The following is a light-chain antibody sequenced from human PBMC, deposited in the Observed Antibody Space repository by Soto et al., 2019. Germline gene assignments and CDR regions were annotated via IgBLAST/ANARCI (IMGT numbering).Light chain of an antibody. V-gene: IGLV2-14*01. CDR3: GSSAGGTTLV. Sequence: QSALTQPASVSGSPGQSNTISCTGSSSDVGGYDSVSWYQQHPGKAPKLLIDEVTKRPSGVSNRFSGSKSGNTASLTISGLQADAESDYYCGSSAGGTTLVFGGGTKLTVL. CDR1: SSDVGGYDS. CDR2: EVT. J-gene: IGLJ3*02.